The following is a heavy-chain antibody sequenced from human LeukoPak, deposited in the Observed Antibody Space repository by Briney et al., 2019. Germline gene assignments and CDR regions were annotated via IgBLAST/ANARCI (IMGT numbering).Heavy chain of an antibody. CDR1: GFTLGDYS. CDR3: VRNRAVAGTALSDDC. V-gene: IGHV3-49*04. Sequence: GGSLRLSCTASGFTLGDYSMSWVRQAPGKGLEWVGFIRNKGDGGTTDYAASVKGRFTVSRDDSESIAYLQMNSLKTEDTAVYYCVRNRAVAGTALSDDCWGQGTLVTVSS. D-gene: IGHD6-13*01. CDR2: IRNKGDGGTT. J-gene: IGHJ4*02.